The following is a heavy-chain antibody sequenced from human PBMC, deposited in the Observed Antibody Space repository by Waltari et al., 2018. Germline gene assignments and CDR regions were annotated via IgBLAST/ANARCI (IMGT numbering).Heavy chain of an antibody. V-gene: IGHV4-34*01. Sequence: QVQLQQWGAGLLKPSETLSLTCAVYGGSFSGYYWSWIRQPPGKGLEWIGEINHSGSTNYTPSLKSRVTISVDTSKNQFSLKLSSVTAADTAVYYCARDPSEGVQVTDYWGQGTLVTVSS. CDR2: INHSGST. CDR1: GGSFSGYY. CDR3: ARDPSEGVQVTDY. D-gene: IGHD4-4*01. J-gene: IGHJ4*02.